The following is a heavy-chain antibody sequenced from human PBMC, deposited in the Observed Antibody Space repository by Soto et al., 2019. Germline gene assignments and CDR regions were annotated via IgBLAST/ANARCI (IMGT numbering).Heavy chain of an antibody. CDR2: INHSGST. CDR1: GGSFSGYY. V-gene: IGHV4-34*01. J-gene: IGHJ4*02. CDR3: ARVGIAAAGKFDY. D-gene: IGHD6-13*01. Sequence: SETLSLTCAVYGGSFSGYYWSWIRQPPGKGLEWIGEINHSGSTNYNPSLKSRVTISVDTSKNQFSLKLSSVTAADTAVYYCARVGIAAAGKFDYWGQGTLVTVSS.